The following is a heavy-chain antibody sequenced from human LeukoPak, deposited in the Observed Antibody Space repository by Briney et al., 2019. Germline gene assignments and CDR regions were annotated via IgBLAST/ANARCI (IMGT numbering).Heavy chain of an antibody. CDR1: GFTFATYG. CDR3: AKGFVTYSRTSPFDY. V-gene: IGHV3-30*02. CDR2: IRYDGDNK. D-gene: IGHD6-13*01. J-gene: IGHJ4*02. Sequence: GGSLRLSCAASGFTFATYGMHWVRQAPGKGLEWVAFIRYDGDNKYYADSVRGRFTISRDNSKNTLFLQMDSLRGEDTAVYYCAKGFVTYSRTSPFDYWGQGTPVTVSS.